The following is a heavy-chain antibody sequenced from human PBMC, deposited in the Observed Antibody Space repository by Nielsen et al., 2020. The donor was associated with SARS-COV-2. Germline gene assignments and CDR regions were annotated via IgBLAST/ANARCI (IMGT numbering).Heavy chain of an antibody. Sequence: GESLKISCAASGFTFSSYWMHWVRQVPGKGLVWISRIESDGSRTDYADSVKGRFSISRDNAKNTVYLQMNSLRAEDTAVYFCASGSSIDYWGQGTLVTVSS. CDR1: GFTFSSYW. CDR3: ASGSSIDY. V-gene: IGHV3-74*01. J-gene: IGHJ4*02. CDR2: IESDGSRT.